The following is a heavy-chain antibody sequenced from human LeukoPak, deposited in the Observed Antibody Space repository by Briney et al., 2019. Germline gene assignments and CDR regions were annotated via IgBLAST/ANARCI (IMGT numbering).Heavy chain of an antibody. J-gene: IGHJ5*02. Sequence: SETLSLTCAVYGGSSSGYYWSWIRQPPGKGLEWIGEINHSGSTNYNPSLKSRVTISVDTSKNQFSLKLSSVTAADTAVYYCARMGGRITMVRGADPWGQGTLVTVSS. V-gene: IGHV4-34*01. CDR2: INHSGST. CDR1: GGSSSGYY. CDR3: ARMGGRITMVRGADP. D-gene: IGHD3-10*01.